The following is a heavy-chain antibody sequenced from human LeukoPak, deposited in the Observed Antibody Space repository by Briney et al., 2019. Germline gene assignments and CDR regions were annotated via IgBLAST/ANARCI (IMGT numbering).Heavy chain of an antibody. CDR1: GYSFTSYW. D-gene: IGHD3-10*01. J-gene: IGHJ5*02. V-gene: IGHV5-51*01. CDR2: IYPGDSDT. CDR3: ARYYYGSGRGANWFDP. Sequence: GESLKISCKGSGYSFTSYWIGWVRQLPGKGLEWMGIIYPGDSDTRYSPSFQGQVTISATKSISRGYRQWSSLKASDTAMYYCARYYYGSGRGANWFDPWGQGTLVTVSS.